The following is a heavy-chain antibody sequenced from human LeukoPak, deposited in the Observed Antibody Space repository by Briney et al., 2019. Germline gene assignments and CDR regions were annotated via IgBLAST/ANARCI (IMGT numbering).Heavy chain of an antibody. J-gene: IGHJ4*02. CDR3: AGGDYYGSGSYRY. CDR1: GGSISSYY. CDR2: IYYSGST. Sequence: SETLSLTCTVSGGSISSYYWSWIRQPPGRGLEWIGYIYYSGSTNYNPSLKSRVTISVDTSKNQFSLKLSSVTAADTAVYYCAGGDYYGSGSYRYWGQGTLVTVSS. D-gene: IGHD3-10*01. V-gene: IGHV4-59*01.